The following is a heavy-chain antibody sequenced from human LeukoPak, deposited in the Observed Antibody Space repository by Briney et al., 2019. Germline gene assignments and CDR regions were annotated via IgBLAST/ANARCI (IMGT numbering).Heavy chain of an antibody. D-gene: IGHD1-26*01. V-gene: IGHV3-11*04. J-gene: IGHJ6*03. Sequence: TGGSLRLSCVASGFSFSDYYMSWIRQAPGKGLEWVSYISSTIYYADSVKGRFTISRDNAKNSLYLQMNSLRAEDTAVYYCARDRGIVGTTGYYYMDVWGKGTTVTVSS. CDR2: ISSTI. CDR1: GFSFSDYY. CDR3: ARDRGIVGTTGYYYMDV.